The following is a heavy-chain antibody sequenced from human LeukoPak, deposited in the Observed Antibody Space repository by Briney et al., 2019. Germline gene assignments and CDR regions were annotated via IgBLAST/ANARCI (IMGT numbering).Heavy chain of an antibody. Sequence: GGSLRLSCAASRFTFSTYVMTWVRQAPGKGLEWVSSISGSAGNTYYADSVKGRLTISRDNSKNTLYLQMNSLRAEDTAVYYCAKDGVATITFDYWGQGTLVTVSS. CDR3: AKDGVATITFDY. V-gene: IGHV3-23*01. D-gene: IGHD5-12*01. J-gene: IGHJ4*02. CDR1: RFTFSTYV. CDR2: ISGSAGNT.